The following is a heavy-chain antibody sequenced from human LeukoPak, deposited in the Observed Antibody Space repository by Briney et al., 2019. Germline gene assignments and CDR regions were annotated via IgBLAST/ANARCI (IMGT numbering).Heavy chain of an antibody. CDR3: AREGGVCSGGSCYLDAFDI. D-gene: IGHD2-15*01. CDR1: AFIFSDYY. Sequence: GGSLRLSCAASAFIFSDYYMSCIRHPAGRGLEWVSYISSSGRTIYYADSVKGRITISRNNAKNSLYLQMNSLRAEDTAVYYCAREGGVCSGGSCYLDAFDIWGQGTMVTVSS. J-gene: IGHJ3*02. V-gene: IGHV3-11*01. CDR2: ISSSGRTI.